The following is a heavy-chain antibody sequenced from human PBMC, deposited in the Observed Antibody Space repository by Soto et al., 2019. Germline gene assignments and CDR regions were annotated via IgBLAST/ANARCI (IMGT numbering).Heavy chain of an antibody. CDR2: IIPILGIA. V-gene: IGHV1-69*02. J-gene: IGHJ4*02. Sequence: ASVKVSCKASGGTFSSYTISWVRQAPGQGLEWMGRIIPILGIANYAQKFQGRVTITADKSTSTAYMELSSLRSEDTAVYYCATSLTITIPWAYWGQGTLVTVSS. D-gene: IGHD3-3*01. CDR3: ATSLTITIPWAY. CDR1: GGTFSSYT.